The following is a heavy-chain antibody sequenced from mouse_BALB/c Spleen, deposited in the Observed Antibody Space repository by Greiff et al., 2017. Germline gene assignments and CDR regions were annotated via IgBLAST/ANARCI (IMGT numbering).Heavy chain of an antibody. D-gene: IGHD1-2*01. Sequence: VKLVESAAELARPGASVKMSCKASGYTFTSYTMHWVKQRPGQGLEWIGYINPSSGYTEYNQKFKDKTTLTADKSSSTAYMQLSSLTSEDSAVYYCARGLGIHYYGYFDYWGQGTTLTVSS. V-gene: IGHV1-4*02. J-gene: IGHJ2*01. CDR3: ARGLGIHYYGYFDY. CDR1: GYTFTSYT. CDR2: INPSSGYT.